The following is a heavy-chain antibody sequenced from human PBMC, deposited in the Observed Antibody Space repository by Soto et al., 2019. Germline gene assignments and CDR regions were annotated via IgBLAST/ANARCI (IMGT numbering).Heavy chain of an antibody. D-gene: IGHD2-15*01. Sequence: EVQLLESGGGLVQPGGSLRLSCAASGFTFSSYAMSWVRQAPGKGLEWVSAISGSGGSTYYADSVKGRFTISRDNSKNTLYLRMNSLRAEDTAVYYCAKVGFIVVVVAAHNWFDPWGQGTLVTVSS. V-gene: IGHV3-23*01. CDR2: ISGSGGST. J-gene: IGHJ5*02. CDR3: AKVGFIVVVVAAHNWFDP. CDR1: GFTFSSYA.